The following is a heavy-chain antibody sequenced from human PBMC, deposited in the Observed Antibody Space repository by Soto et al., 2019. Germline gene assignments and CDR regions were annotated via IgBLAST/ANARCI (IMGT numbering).Heavy chain of an antibody. D-gene: IGHD2-2*01. Sequence: QVQLVQSGAEVKKPGASVKVSCKASGYTFTGYYMHWVRQAPGQGLEWMGWINPNSGGTNYAQKFQGRVTMTRDTSISTAYMELGRVGSDDTAVYYCARAQYCSSTSCYEGENWFDPWGQGTLVTVSS. CDR2: INPNSGGT. CDR3: ARAQYCSSTSCYEGENWFDP. V-gene: IGHV1-2*02. J-gene: IGHJ5*02. CDR1: GYTFTGYY.